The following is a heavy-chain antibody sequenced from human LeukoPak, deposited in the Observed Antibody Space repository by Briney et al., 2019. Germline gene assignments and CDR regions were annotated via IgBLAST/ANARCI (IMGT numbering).Heavy chain of an antibody. J-gene: IGHJ4*02. CDR2: INPSGGST. D-gene: IGHD2-2*01. CDR3: ARAVIVVVPAASYYFDY. V-gene: IGHV1-46*01. Sequence: GASVTVSCTASGYTLTSYYMHWVRQAPGQGLEWMGIINPSGGSTSYAQKFQGRVTMTRDMSTSTVYMELSSLRSEDTAVYYCARAVIVVVPAASYYFDYWGQGTLVTVSS. CDR1: GYTLTSYY.